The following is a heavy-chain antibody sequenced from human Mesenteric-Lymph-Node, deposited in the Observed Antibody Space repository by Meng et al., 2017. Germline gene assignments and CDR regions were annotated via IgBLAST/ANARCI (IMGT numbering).Heavy chain of an antibody. V-gene: IGHV3-30*01. CDR2: ISYDGSNK. J-gene: IGHJ4*02. CDR3: ARGNITMIVVVPDY. D-gene: IGHD3-22*01. CDR1: GFTFSSYA. Sequence: GGSLRLSCAASGFTFSSYAMHWVRQAPGKGLEWVAVISYDGSNKYYADSVKGRFTISRDNSKNTLYLQMNSLRAEDTAVYYCARGNITMIVVVPDYWGQGTLVTVSS.